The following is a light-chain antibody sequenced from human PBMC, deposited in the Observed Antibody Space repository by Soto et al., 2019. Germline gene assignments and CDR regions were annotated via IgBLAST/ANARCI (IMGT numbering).Light chain of an antibody. CDR3: ISYTSSTTDV. J-gene: IGLJ1*01. CDR1: SSDIGAYTF. CDR2: EVS. Sequence: QSALTQPASVSGSPGQSITISCSGTSSDIGAYTFVSWYQQHPGKAPKLMIYEVSNRPSGVSDRFSGSKSGNTASLTISGLQTEDEGDYYCISYTSSTTDVFGTGTKLTVL. V-gene: IGLV2-14*01.